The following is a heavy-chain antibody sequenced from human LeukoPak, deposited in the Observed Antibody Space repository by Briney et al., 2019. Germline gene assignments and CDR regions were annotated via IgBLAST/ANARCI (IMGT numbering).Heavy chain of an antibody. Sequence: PSESVSHTAADYSGSFRGDCWIRLSQTPGRGLEGSGEVNHSASTNYTPSLKSRVTISVDTPKTQFSLKLSSVTAADTAVYYCARGRYYYDSSGYSDPFDYWGQGTLVTVSS. D-gene: IGHD3-22*01. J-gene: IGHJ4*02. CDR2: VNHSAST. CDR1: SGSFRGDC. V-gene: IGHV4-34*01. CDR3: ARGRYYYDSSGYSDPFDY.